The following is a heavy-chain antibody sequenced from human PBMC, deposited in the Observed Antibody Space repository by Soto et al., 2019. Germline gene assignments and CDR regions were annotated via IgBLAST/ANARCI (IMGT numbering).Heavy chain of an antibody. CDR2: IYYSGST. V-gene: IGHV4-59*08. J-gene: IGHJ4*02. CDR1: GGSIRSYY. Sequence: PSETLSLTCTVSGGSIRSYYWSWIRQPPGKGLEWIGYIYYSGSTNYNPSLKSRVTISVDTSKNQFSLKLSSVTAADTAVYYCARVRESPKLGYCSGGSCRYFDYWGQGTLVTVS. D-gene: IGHD2-15*01. CDR3: ARVRESPKLGYCSGGSCRYFDY.